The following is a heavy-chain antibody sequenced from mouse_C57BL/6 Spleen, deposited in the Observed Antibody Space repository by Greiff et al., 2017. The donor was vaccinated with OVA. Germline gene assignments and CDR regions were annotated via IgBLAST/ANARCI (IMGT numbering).Heavy chain of an antibody. V-gene: IGHV1-82*01. CDR1: GYAFSSSW. CDR2: IYPGDGDT. CDR3: AREIITTVVANFDY. J-gene: IGHJ2*01. D-gene: IGHD1-1*01. Sequence: VKLMESGPELVKPGASVKISCKASGYAFSSSWMNWVKQRPGKGLEWIGRIYPGDGDTNYNGKFKGKATLTADKSSSTAYMQLSSLTSEDSAVYFCAREIITTVVANFDYWGQGTTLTVSS.